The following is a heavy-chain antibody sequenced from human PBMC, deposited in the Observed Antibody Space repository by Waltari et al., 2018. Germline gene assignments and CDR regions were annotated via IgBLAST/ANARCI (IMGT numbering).Heavy chain of an antibody. V-gene: IGHV1-69*02. J-gene: IGHJ6*02. CDR3: AGGDGGDYYHKMDV. D-gene: IGHD2-21*01. CDR2: IMPDMREE. Sequence: QVQLVQSGAEAKKPGSSVRVSCRASGGTFTGDSVNWVRQAPGKGLEGVGGIMPDMREERYEGKFQGRITSSADKSTGTGYMELSSLGSDDTAVYYCAGGDGGDYYHKMDVWGQGTTVTVSS. CDR1: GGTFTGDS.